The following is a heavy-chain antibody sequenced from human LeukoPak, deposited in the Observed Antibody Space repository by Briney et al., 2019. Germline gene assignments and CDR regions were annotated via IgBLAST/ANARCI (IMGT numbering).Heavy chain of an antibody. CDR2: ISYDGSKR. V-gene: IGHV3-30*18. Sequence: GRSLRLSCAASGFTLNNYGMHWVRQAPRKGLEWVAVISYDGSKRYYADSVKGRFTFSRDNSKNTLHLQMDSLRPEDTAVYYCAKAGLWFGEPSNYFDCWGQGTLVVVSS. CDR3: AKAGLWFGEPSNYFDC. D-gene: IGHD3-10*01. J-gene: IGHJ4*02. CDR1: GFTLNNYG.